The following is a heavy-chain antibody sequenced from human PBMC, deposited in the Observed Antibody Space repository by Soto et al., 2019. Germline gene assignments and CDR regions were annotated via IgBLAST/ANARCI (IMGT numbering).Heavy chain of an antibody. Sequence: SQTLSLTCAISGDSVSSNSAAWNWIRQPPSRGLEWLGRTYYRSKWYNDYAVSVKSRITINPDTPKNQFSLQLNSVTPEDTAVYYCASAGYSSGWYRGYYFDYWGQGTLVTVSS. V-gene: IGHV6-1*01. CDR1: GDSVSSNSAA. CDR2: TYYRSKWYN. J-gene: IGHJ4*02. CDR3: ASAGYSSGWYRGYYFDY. D-gene: IGHD6-19*01.